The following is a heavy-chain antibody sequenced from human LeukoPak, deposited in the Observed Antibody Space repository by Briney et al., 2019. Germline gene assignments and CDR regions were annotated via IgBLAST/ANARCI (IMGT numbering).Heavy chain of an antibody. V-gene: IGHV4-30-4*01. Sequence: SSGTLSLTCTVSGASIRSGDYYWSWIRQPPGKGLEWIGYIYDSGSTYYNPSLKSRITISVDTSENRFSLKLSSVTATDTAVYYCARDCSGGSCYGAFDIWGQGTMVTVSS. J-gene: IGHJ3*02. CDR1: GASIRSGDYY. CDR2: IYDSGST. CDR3: ARDCSGGSCYGAFDI. D-gene: IGHD2-15*01.